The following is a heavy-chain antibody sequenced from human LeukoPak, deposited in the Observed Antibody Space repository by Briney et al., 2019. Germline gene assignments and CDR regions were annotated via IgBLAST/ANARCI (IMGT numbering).Heavy chain of an antibody. CDR2: IASDGSST. D-gene: IGHD4-23*01. CDR1: GFTFSSYW. CDR3: ARGRPHGNDY. J-gene: IGHJ4*02. Sequence: GGSLRFSCAASGFTFSSYWMNWVRQAPGKGLVWISRIASDGSSTTYADSVKGRFSISRDNAKNTLYLQMNSLRVEDTAVYYCARGRPHGNDYWGQGTLVTVSS. V-gene: IGHV3-74*01.